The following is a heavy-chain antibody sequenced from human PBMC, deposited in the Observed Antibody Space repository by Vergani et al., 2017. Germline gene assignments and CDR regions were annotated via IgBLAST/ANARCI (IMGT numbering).Heavy chain of an antibody. CDR2: IIPILGIA. CDR1: GGTFSSYT. Sequence: QVQLVQSGAEVKKPGSSVKVSCKASGGTFSSYTISWVRQAPGQGLEWMGRIIPILGIANYAQKFQGRVTITADKSTSTAYMELSSLRSEDTAVYYCARGSYCSRTSCAMIRFDPWGQGTLVTVSS. V-gene: IGHV1-69*02. J-gene: IGHJ5*02. D-gene: IGHD2-2*01. CDR3: ARGSYCSRTSCAMIRFDP.